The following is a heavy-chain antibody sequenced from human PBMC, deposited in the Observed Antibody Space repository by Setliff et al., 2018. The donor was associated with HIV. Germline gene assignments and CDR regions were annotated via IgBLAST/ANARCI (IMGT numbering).Heavy chain of an antibody. J-gene: IGHJ4*02. CDR1: GFNFNDYG. D-gene: IGHD5-12*01. Sequence: GGSLRLSCAASGFNFNDYGMHWVRQAPGKGLEWVAFIRYDGSNEHYADSVKGRFTISRDNSKNTLALQMTSLRVEDTAAYYCAKDYFSGYDFRYFFDYWGQGTLVTVSS. CDR3: AKDYFSGYDFRYFFDY. CDR2: IRYDGSNE. V-gene: IGHV3-30*02.